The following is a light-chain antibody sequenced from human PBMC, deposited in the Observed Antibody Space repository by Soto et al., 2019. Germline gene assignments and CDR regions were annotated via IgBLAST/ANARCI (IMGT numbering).Light chain of an antibody. V-gene: IGKV1-5*03. Sequence: DIQMTQSPSTLSASGGDSVSINCRASQSISAWLAWYQQKPGKAPRFLIYKASTLEIGVPSRFSGSGAGTEFTLTISSLQPDDVAIYYCQQYNDYSWTFGQGTKVDIK. CDR3: QQYNDYSWT. J-gene: IGKJ1*01. CDR2: KAS. CDR1: QSISAW.